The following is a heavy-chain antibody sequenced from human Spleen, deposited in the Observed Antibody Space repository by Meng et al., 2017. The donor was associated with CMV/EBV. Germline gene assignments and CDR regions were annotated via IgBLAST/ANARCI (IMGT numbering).Heavy chain of an antibody. CDR1: GFTFSKYA. J-gene: IGHJ3*02. CDR3: AKVAGSFPYDAFDM. V-gene: IGHV3-23*01. CDR2: ISGSGGST. Sequence: GGSLRLSCAASGFTFSKYAMSWVRQAPGKGLEWVSAISGSGGSTYYTDSVKGRFTISRDNSKNTLYLEMNSLRVEDTAVYYCAKVAGSFPYDAFDMWGQGTMVTVSS. D-gene: IGHD3-10*01.